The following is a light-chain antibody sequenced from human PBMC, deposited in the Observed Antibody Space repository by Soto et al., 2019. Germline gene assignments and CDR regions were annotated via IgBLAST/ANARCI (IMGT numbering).Light chain of an antibody. Sequence: EIVLTQSPGTLSLSPGERGTLSCRASQSVSGAYLAWYQQKPGQAPRLLIYGVSSRAAGIPDRFSGGGSGTDFTLPVSSLEPEDFAVYYCQPYGASPYTFGQGTKLEIK. CDR1: QSVSGAY. CDR3: QPYGASPYT. V-gene: IGKV3-20*01. CDR2: GVS. J-gene: IGKJ2*01.